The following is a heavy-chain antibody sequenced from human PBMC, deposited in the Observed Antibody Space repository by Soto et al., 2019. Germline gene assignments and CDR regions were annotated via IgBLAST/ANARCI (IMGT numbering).Heavy chain of an antibody. J-gene: IGHJ4*02. CDR3: ARGLTGSPIPGEF. V-gene: IGHV4-59*13. Sequence: QVQLQESGPGLVKPSETLSLTCTVSGGSIGSYYWSWIRQPPGKGLEWIGYIYSSGSTKYNPSLKSRVTISVDTSKNNFSLKVRSVTAADTAVYYCARGLTGSPIPGEFWGQGTLVTVSS. D-gene: IGHD3-10*01. CDR2: IYSSGST. CDR1: GGSIGSYY.